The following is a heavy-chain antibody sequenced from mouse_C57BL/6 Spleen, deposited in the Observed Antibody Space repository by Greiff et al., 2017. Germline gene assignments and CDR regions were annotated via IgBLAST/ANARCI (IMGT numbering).Heavy chain of an antibody. Sequence: VQLQQSGPELVKPGDSVKISCKASGYSFTGYFMNWVMQSHGKSLEWIGRITPYNGDTFYNQKFKGKATLTVDKSSSTSHMELRSLTSEVSAVYDCASGSSYEYFDVWGTGTTVTVSS. D-gene: IGHD1-1*01. J-gene: IGHJ1*03. V-gene: IGHV1-20*01. CDR1: GYSFTGYF. CDR3: ASGSSYEYFDV. CDR2: ITPYNGDT.